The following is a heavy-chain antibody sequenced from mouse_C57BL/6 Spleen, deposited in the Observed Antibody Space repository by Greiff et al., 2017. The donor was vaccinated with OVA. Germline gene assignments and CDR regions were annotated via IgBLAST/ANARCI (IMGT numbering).Heavy chain of an antibody. V-gene: IGHV1-64*01. Sequence: VQLQQPGAELVKPGASVKLSCKASGYTFTSYWMHWVKQRPGQGLEWIGMIHPNSGSTNYNAKFKSKATLTVDNSSSTGYMQLRSRTSEYSGVYKCEREGTTEEATDYFDYWGQGTRRTGSS. D-gene: IGHD1-1*01. J-gene: IGHJ2*03. CDR2: IHPNSGST. CDR3: EREGTTEEATDYFDY. CDR1: GYTFTSYW.